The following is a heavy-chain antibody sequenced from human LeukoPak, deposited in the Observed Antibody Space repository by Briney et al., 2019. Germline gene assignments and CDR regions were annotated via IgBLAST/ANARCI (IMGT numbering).Heavy chain of an antibody. J-gene: IGHJ6*02. CDR3: ARDGPNGVDVYGMDV. Sequence: AASVKVSCKASGGTFSSYAISWVRQAPGQGLEWMGGIIPIFGTANYAQKFQGRVTITADESTSTAYMELSSLRSEDTAVYYCARDGPNGVDVYGMDVWGQGTTVTVSS. D-gene: IGHD2-8*01. CDR2: IIPIFGTA. V-gene: IGHV1-69*13. CDR1: GGTFSSYA.